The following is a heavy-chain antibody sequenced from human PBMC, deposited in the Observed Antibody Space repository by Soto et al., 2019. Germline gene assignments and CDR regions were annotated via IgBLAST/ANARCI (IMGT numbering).Heavy chain of an antibody. V-gene: IGHV1-3*01. D-gene: IGHD2-15*01. CDR1: GYTFTSYA. Sequence: QVQLVQSGAEVKKPGASVKVSCKASGYTFTSYAMHWVRQAPGQRLECMGWINAGNGNTKYSQKFQGRVTITRDTSASTADMELSSLRSEDTAVYYCASASPLVVVAATNFDYWVQGTLVTVS. CDR2: INAGNGNT. CDR3: ASASPLVVVAATNFDY. J-gene: IGHJ4*02.